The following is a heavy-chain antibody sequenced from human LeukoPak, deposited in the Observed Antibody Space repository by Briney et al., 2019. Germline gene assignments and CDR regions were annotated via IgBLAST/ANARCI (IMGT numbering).Heavy chain of an antibody. D-gene: IGHD3-10*01. J-gene: IGHJ4*02. CDR2: IYYSGST. CDR3: ARRNGSGSYYKGDFDY. V-gene: IGHV4-39*07. Sequence: WVRQPPGKGLEWIGSIYYSGSTYYNPSLKSRVTISVDTSKNQFSLKLSSVTAADTAVYYCARRNGSGSYYKGDFDYWGQGTLVTVSS.